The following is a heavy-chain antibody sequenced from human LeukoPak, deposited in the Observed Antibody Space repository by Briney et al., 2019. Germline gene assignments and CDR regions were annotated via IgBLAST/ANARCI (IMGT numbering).Heavy chain of an antibody. V-gene: IGHV4-34*01. CDR3: AVLMRHYGIDV. CDR1: GGSLSGNY. J-gene: IGHJ6*02. D-gene: IGHD3-9*01. CDR2: INYDGHT. Sequence: SETLSLTCAVHGGSLSGNYWNWIRQTPGKGPEWLGDINYDGHTNYSPSLESRLTISVDSSKNQFALTLRSGTAADAAVYYCAVLMRHYGIDVWGQGTTVTVSS.